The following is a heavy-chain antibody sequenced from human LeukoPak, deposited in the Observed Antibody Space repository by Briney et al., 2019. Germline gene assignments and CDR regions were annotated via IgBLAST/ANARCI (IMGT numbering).Heavy chain of an antibody. J-gene: IGHJ6*02. D-gene: IGHD1-26*01. Sequence: ASVKVSCKASGYTFTGYYMHWVRQAPGQGLEWMGWINPNSGGTNYAQKFQGRVTMTRDTSISTAYMELSRLRSDDTAVYYCARGQEPTYYYYYYGMDVLGQGTTVTVSS. CDR2: INPNSGGT. V-gene: IGHV1-2*02. CDR1: GYTFTGYY. CDR3: ARGQEPTYYYYYYGMDV.